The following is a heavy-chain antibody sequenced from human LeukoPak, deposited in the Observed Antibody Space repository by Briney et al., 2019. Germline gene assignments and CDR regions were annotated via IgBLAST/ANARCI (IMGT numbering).Heavy chain of an antibody. CDR2: ISGSAGST. J-gene: IGHJ4*02. V-gene: IGHV3-23*01. Sequence: GGSLRLSCAASGFTFSTHAISWVRQAPGKGLEWVSAISGSAGSTYYADSVKGRFTISGDNSKNTLYLQMNSLRAEDTAVYYCARDNMGIAAAGDYWGQGTLVTVSS. CDR3: ARDNMGIAAAGDY. D-gene: IGHD6-13*01. CDR1: GFTFSTHA.